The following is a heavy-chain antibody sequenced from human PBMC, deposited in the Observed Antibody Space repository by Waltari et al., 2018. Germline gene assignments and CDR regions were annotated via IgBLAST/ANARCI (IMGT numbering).Heavy chain of an antibody. CDR3: ARVTAHYYDSSRRWFDP. V-gene: IGHV4-59*01. CDR2: IYYSGST. Sequence: QVQLQESGPGLVKPSETLSLTCTVSGGSISSYYWSWIRQPPGKGMEWIGYIYYSGSTNYNPSLKSRVTISVDTSKNQFSLKLSSVTAADTAVYYCARVTAHYYDSSRRWFDPWGQGTLVTVSS. CDR1: GGSISSYY. D-gene: IGHD3-22*01. J-gene: IGHJ5*02.